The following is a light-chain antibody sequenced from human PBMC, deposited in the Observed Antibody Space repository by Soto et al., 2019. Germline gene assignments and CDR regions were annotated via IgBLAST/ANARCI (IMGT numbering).Light chain of an antibody. CDR1: QTIRSTY. CDR3: QQYGSSPLT. J-gene: IGKJ1*01. V-gene: IGKV3-20*01. Sequence: ETVLTQSPCTLSLSPGERATLSCRASQTIRSTYLAWYRQTPGQAPRLLIYGASNRATGIADRFSGSGSGTDFTLIISRLEPEDFELYYCQQYGSSPLTFDQGTKVEIK. CDR2: GAS.